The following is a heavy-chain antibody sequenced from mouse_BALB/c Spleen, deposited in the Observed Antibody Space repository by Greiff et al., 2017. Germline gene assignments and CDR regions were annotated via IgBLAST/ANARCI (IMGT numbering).Heavy chain of an antibody. Sequence: VQLQQSGPELVKPGASVKISCKASGYCFTSYYIHWVKQRPGPGLEWIGWIFPGSGNTKYNEKFKGKATLTADTSSSTAYMQLSSLTSEDSAVYFCARPYGNYVYFDVWGAGTTVTVSS. J-gene: IGHJ1*01. V-gene: IGHV1-66*01. CDR2: IFPGSGNT. CDR3: ARPYGNYVYFDV. CDR1: GYCFTSYY. D-gene: IGHD2-10*02.